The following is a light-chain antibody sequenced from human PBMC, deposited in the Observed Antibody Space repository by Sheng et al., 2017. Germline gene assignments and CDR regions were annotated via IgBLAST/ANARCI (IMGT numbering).Light chain of an antibody. V-gene: IGLV1-51*01. J-gene: IGLJ2*01. CDR2: DDN. CDR1: GSNIGNNH. Sequence: QSVLTQPPSVSAAPGQKVTISCSGSGSNIGNNHVSWYQHLPGRAPKLLIYDDNQRPSGIPDRFSGSRSGTSATLGISGLQTGDEADYYCSAYTTRATLVFGGGTKLTVL. CDR3: SAYTTRATLV.